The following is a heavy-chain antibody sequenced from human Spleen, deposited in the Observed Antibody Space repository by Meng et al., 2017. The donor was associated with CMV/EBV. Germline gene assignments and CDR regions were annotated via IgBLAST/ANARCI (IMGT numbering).Heavy chain of an antibody. CDR1: GGSISSGGYY. D-gene: IGHD2-2*01. J-gene: IGHJ4*02. CDR3: ARDGGTRPDY. Sequence: TCTVSGGSISSGGYYWSWIRQHPGKGPEWIGYIYYSGSTYYNPSLKSRVTISVDTSKNQFSLKLSSVTAADTAVYYCARDGGTRPDYWGQGTLVTVSS. V-gene: IGHV4-31*03. CDR2: IYYSGST.